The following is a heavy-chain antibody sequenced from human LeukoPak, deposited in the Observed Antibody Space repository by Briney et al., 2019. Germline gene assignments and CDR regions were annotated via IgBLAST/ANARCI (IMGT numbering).Heavy chain of an antibody. CDR2: ITNGGDTT. V-gene: IGHV3-23*01. CDR3: ARRGGIHLEYFDY. J-gene: IGHJ4*02. D-gene: IGHD3-3*01. Sequence: SGGSLRLSCTTSAVTLYNYGMNWVRQAPGRGLEWVSTITNGGDTTYYADSVKGRFIVSRDVSKNTLYLQMNSLRAEDTAVYYCARRGGIHLEYFDYWGQGTLVTVSS. CDR1: AVTLYNYG.